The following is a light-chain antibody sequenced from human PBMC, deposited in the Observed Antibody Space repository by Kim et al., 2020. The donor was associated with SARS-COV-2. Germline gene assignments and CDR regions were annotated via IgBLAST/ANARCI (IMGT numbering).Light chain of an antibody. V-gene: IGLV3-1*01. CDR3: QAWDSSTGVV. Sequence: VSPGQTACITCSEDKLGITFACWYKHKPGQSPVLVIYQDSKRPSAIPERFSGSNCGNTATLTISGTQAMDEADYYCQAWDSSTGVVFGGGTQLTVL. CDR2: QDS. CDR1: KLGITF. J-gene: IGLJ2*01.